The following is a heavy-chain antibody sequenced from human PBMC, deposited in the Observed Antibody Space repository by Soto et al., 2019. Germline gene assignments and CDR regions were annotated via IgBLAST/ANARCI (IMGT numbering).Heavy chain of an antibody. CDR3: VTGWSEY. J-gene: IGHJ4*02. D-gene: IGHD2-15*01. Sequence: GGSLRLSCVGSGFTFSDSVMAWVRQAPGKGLEWLSVMSGDGRTRYALSVTGRCTTSRDNAKNILYLQMNRLRAEDTALYYCVTGWSEYWGQGTLVTVSS. CDR1: GFTFSDSV. V-gene: IGHV3-23*01. CDR2: MSGDGRT.